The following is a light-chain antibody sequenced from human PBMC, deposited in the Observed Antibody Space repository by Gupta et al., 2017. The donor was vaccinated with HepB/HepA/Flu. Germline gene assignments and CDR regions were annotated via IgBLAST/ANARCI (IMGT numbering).Light chain of an antibody. V-gene: IGKV3-20*01. Sequence: EIVLTQSPGTLYLSPGERATRSCRASQSVSSNYLAWYQQKPGQAPRLLIYGASSRATGIPDRFSGSGSGTEFTLTISRLEPEDFAVYYCQQYYSSPITFGGGTKVDIK. J-gene: IGKJ4*01. CDR1: QSVSSNY. CDR3: QQYYSSPIT. CDR2: GAS.